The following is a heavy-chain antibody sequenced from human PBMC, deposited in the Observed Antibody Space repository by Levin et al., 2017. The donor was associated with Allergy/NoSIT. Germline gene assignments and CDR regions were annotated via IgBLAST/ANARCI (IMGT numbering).Heavy chain of an antibody. D-gene: IGHD3-22*01. J-gene: IGHJ4*02. CDR2: INPRSGNT. V-gene: IGHV1-46*01. Sequence: GESLKISCQASGYIFSNYYMHWVRQAPGQGLEWMGVINPRSGNTGTAQKFQGRVTMTRDTSTSTVYTELSSLRSEDTAVYYCARGAIIDDSGGFPDDYWGQGTLVTVSS. CDR3: ARGAIIDDSGGFPDDY. CDR1: GYIFSNYY.